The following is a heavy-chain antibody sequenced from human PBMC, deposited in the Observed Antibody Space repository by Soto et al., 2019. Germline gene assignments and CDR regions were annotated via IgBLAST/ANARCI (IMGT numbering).Heavy chain of an antibody. CDR3: ATPGVLWFGTYYFDY. CDR2: FDPEDGET. J-gene: IGHJ4*02. V-gene: IGHV1-24*01. CDR1: GYTLTELS. Sequence: ASVKVSCKVSGYTLTELSMHWVRQAPGKGLEWMGVFDPEDGETIYAQKFQGRVTMTEDTSTDTAYMELSSLRSEDTAVYYCATPGVLWFGTYYFDYWGQGTLVTVSS. D-gene: IGHD3-10*01.